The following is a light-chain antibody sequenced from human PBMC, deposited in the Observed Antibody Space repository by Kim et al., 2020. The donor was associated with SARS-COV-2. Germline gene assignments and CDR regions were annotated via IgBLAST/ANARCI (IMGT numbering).Light chain of an antibody. CDR2: QNK. CDR3: QAWDISTLV. J-gene: IGLJ2*01. V-gene: IGLV3-1*01. CDR1: KVWDKY. Sequence: VSQGQTARITCAEDKVWDKYASWYQQKPGQSPVLVMYQNKKRPSGIPERFSGSNSGNTATLIISGTQALDEADYYCQAWDISTLVFGGGTQLTVL.